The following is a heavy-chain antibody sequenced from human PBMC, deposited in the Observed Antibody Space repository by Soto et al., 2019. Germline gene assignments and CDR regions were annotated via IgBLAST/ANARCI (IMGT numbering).Heavy chain of an antibody. D-gene: IGHD5-18*01. CDR1: GGTFSSYT. Sequence: ASVKVSCKASGGTFSSYTISWVRQAPGQGLEWMGRIIPILGIANYAQKFQGRVTITADKSTSTAYMELSSLRSEDTAVYYCARGSGYSYAYDYWGQGTLVTVSS. CDR2: IIPILGIA. J-gene: IGHJ4*02. CDR3: ARGSGYSYAYDY. V-gene: IGHV1-69*02.